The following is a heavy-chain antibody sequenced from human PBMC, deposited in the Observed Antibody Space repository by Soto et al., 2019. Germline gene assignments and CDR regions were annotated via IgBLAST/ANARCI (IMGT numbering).Heavy chain of an antibody. CDR2: ISWNSGSI. V-gene: IGHV3-9*01. J-gene: IGHJ4*02. CDR1: GFTFDDYA. D-gene: IGHD3-10*01. CDR3: AKDISGITMVRGVIPYFDY. Sequence: GGSLRLSCAACGFTFDDYAMHWVRQAPGKGLEWVSGISWNSGSIGYADSVKGRFTISRDNAKNSLYLQMNSLRAEDTALYYCAKDISGITMVRGVIPYFDYWGQGTLVTVSS.